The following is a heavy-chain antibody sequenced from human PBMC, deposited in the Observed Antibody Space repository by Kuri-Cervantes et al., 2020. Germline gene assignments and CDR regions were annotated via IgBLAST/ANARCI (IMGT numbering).Heavy chain of an antibody. CDR3: ARARGGDKTKRYFDL. J-gene: IGHJ2*01. CDR2: VHHRGSS. Sequence: SETLSLTCAVSGNSISSAYFWGWVRQPPGKGLEWIGTVHHRGSSYYNPSLKSRATISVDTSKNQFSLKLSSVTAADTAVYYCARARGGDKTKRYFDLWGRGTLVTVSS. V-gene: IGHV4-38-2*01. D-gene: IGHD2-21*02. CDR1: GNSISSAYF.